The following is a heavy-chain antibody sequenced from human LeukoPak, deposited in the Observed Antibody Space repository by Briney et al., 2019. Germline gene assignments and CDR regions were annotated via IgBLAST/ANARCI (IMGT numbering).Heavy chain of an antibody. CDR3: ARGRGAITRVRGVSVWFDP. D-gene: IGHD3-10*01. CDR2: INHSGST. CDR1: GVSFSGYY. Sequence: SETLSLTCAVYGVSFSGYYWSWIRQPPGKGLEWIGEINHSGSTNYNPSLKSRVTISVDTSKNQFSLKLSSVTAADTAVYYCARGRGAITRVRGVSVWFDPWGQGTLVTVSS. V-gene: IGHV4-34*01. J-gene: IGHJ5*02.